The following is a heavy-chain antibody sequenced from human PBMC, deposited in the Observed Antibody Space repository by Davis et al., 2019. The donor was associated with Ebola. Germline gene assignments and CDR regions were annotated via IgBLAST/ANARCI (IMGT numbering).Heavy chain of an antibody. J-gene: IGHJ5*02. V-gene: IGHV1-8*01. CDR3: ARGFEWLSNWFDP. D-gene: IGHD3-9*01. CDR2: MNPNSGNT. CDR1: GYTFTTYA. Sequence: ASVKVSCKASGYTFTTYAINWVRQATGQGLEWMGWMNPNSGNTGYAQNFQGRVTMTANTSISTAYMELSSLRSEDTAVYYCARGFEWLSNWFDPWGQGTLVTVSS.